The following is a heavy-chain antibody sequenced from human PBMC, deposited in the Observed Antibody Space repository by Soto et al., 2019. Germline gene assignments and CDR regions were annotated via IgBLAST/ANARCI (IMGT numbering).Heavy chain of an antibody. D-gene: IGHD3-10*01. CDR2: INACNGNT. V-gene: IGHV1-3*01. J-gene: IGHJ4*02. CDR3: ARAAAGVDY. Sequence: XAVKVSCKASGYPFTSYAMQWVRQAPGQRLEWMGWINACNGNTKYSQKFQGRVTITRDTSASTAYMELSSLRSEDTAVYYCARAAAGVDYWGQGTLVTVSS. CDR1: GYPFTSYA.